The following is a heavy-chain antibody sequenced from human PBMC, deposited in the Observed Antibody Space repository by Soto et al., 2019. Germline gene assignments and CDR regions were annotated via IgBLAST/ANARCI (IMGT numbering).Heavy chain of an antibody. Sequence: SVKVSCTASGGTFSSYAISWVRQAPGQGLEWMGGIIPIFGTANYAQKFQGRVTITADKSTSTAYMELSSLRSEDTAVYYCARARLLLWFGERQEQNYYYYYGMDVWGQGTRVTVPS. V-gene: IGHV1-69*06. J-gene: IGHJ6*02. CDR1: GGTFSSYA. CDR2: IIPIFGTA. CDR3: ARARLLLWFGERQEQNYYYYYGMDV. D-gene: IGHD3-10*01.